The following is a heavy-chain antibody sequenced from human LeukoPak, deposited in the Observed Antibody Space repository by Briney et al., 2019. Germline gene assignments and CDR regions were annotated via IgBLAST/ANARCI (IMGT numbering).Heavy chain of an antibody. CDR1: GGSLSSYY. V-gene: IGHV4-59*08. D-gene: IGHD6-19*01. CDR2: MYYSGST. J-gene: IGHJ3*02. CDR3: ARRKITVAASDAFDI. Sequence: SETLSLTCTVSGGSLSSYYWSWIRQPPGKGLEWIGYMYYSGSTNYNPSLKSRITISVDTSKNQFSLKLSSVTAADTAVYYCARRKITVAASDAFDIWGQGTMVTVSS.